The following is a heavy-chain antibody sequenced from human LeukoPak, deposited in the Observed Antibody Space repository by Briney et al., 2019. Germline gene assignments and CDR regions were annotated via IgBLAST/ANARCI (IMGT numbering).Heavy chain of an antibody. J-gene: IGHJ6*02. CDR2: IYHSGST. V-gene: IGHV4-30-2*01. D-gene: IGHD2-15*01. Sequence: SQTLSLTCAVSGGSISSGGYSWSWIRQAPGKGLEWIGYIYHSGSTYYNPSLKSRVTISVDRSKNQFSLKLSSVTAADTAVYYCARGRYCSGGSCSPYYYYYGMDAWGQGTTVTVSS. CDR1: GGSISSGGYS. CDR3: ARGRYCSGGSCSPYYYYYGMDA.